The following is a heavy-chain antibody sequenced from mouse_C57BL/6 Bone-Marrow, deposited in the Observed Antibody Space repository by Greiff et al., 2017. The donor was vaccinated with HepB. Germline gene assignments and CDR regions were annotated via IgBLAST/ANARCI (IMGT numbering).Heavy chain of an antibody. V-gene: IGHV1-82*01. J-gene: IGHJ2*01. CDR2: IYPGDGDT. D-gene: IGHD1-1*01. Sequence: QVQLQQSGPELVKPGASVKISCKASGYAFSSSWMNWVKQRPGKGLEWIGRIYPGDGDTNYNGKFKGKATLTADKSSSTASMPLSSLTSEDSAVYFCAIPYYYGSSHFDYWGQGTTLTVSS. CDR1: GYAFSSSW. CDR3: AIPYYYGSSHFDY.